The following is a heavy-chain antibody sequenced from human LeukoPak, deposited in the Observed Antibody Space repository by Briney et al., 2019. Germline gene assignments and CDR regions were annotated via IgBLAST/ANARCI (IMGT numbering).Heavy chain of an antibody. J-gene: IGHJ4*02. CDR3: ARDYGDYLYYFDY. D-gene: IGHD4-17*01. CDR2: IKQDGSEK. CDR1: GFTFRNYV. Sequence: PGGSLRLSCATSGFTFRNYVMHWVRQAPGKGLEWVANIKQDGSEKYYVDSVKGRFTISRDNAKNSLYLQMNSLRAEDTAVYYCARDYGDYLYYFDYWGQGTLVTVSS. V-gene: IGHV3-7*01.